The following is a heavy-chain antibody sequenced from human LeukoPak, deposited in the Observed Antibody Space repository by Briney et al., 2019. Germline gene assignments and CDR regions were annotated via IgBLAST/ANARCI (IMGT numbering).Heavy chain of an antibody. D-gene: IGHD6-6*01. CDR3: ARGSWGEIAGRKSFEF. CDR1: EYTFTSYD. CDR2: VNPNSGNT. J-gene: IGHJ4*02. V-gene: IGHV1-8*01. Sequence: VSVKVSCKASEYTFTSYDINWVRQATGQGLEWMGWVNPNSGNTGYAQKFQGRVTMTRVTSISTAYMELNNLTSEDTAVYYCARGSWGEIAGRKSFEFWGQGSLVTVSS.